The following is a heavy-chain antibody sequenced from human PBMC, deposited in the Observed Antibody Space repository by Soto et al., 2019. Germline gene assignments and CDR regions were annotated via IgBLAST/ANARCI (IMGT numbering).Heavy chain of an antibody. J-gene: IGHJ6*04. Sequence: QVQLQQWGAGLLKPSETLSLTCAVYGGSFIGYYWSWIRQPPGKGLEWIGEINHSGSTNYNPSLKSRVTISVDTSRNQFSLKLSSVTAAETAVYYCARVPRGPMDVWGKGTTVTVSS. CDR3: ARVPRGPMDV. CDR2: INHSGST. CDR1: GGSFIGYY. V-gene: IGHV4-34*01.